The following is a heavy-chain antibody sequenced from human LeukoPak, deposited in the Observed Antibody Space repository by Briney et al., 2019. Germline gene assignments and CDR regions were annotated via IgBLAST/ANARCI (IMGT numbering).Heavy chain of an antibody. V-gene: IGHV1-46*01. D-gene: IGHD4-17*01. CDR1: GYTFTRYY. CDR3: ARDGDDARDY. J-gene: IGHJ4*02. Sequence: ASVKVSCKASGYTFTRYYMHWVRQAPGQGLEWVGMINPSGTGTSYAQKFQGRGTMTRDTSTSTLYMELSSLRSEDTAVYYCARDGDDARDYWGQGTLVTVAS. CDR2: INPSGTGT.